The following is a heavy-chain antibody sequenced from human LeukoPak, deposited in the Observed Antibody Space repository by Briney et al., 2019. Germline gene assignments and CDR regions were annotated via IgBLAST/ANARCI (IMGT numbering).Heavy chain of an antibody. Sequence: SETLSLTCTVSGYFISSDNYWGWIRQPPGKGLEWIGNIYQTGSTYYSPSLTSRVTISIDTSKNQFSLKLSSVTAADTAVYYCARDLSITLIRGITFDYWGQGALVTVSS. V-gene: IGHV4-38-2*02. CDR1: GYFISSDNY. CDR3: ARDLSITLIRGITFDY. D-gene: IGHD3-10*01. CDR2: IYQTGST. J-gene: IGHJ4*02.